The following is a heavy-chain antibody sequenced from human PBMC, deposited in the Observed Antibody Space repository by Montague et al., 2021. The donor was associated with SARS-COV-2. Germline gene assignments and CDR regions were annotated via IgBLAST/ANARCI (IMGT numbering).Heavy chain of an antibody. CDR1: GGSMSGYN. CDR2: MYNSENT. J-gene: IGHJ6*02. Sequence: SETLSLTCNVAGGSMSGYNWSWIRQPPGKGLQWIGSMYNSENTSYNPSLKSRVTISVDTSKKQFSLRLSSVTAADTAVYFCARGINSAGSYYYHLDVWGQGTTVTV. CDR3: ARGINSAGSYYYHLDV. V-gene: IGHV4-59*01. D-gene: IGHD2-21*01.